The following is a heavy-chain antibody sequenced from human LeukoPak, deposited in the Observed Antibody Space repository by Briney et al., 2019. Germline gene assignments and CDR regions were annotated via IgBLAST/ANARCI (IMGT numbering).Heavy chain of an antibody. V-gene: IGHV3-66*01. J-gene: IGHJ5*02. CDR1: GFTVSDNY. D-gene: IGHD6-13*01. CDR2: IYSGDTT. CDR3: ARGIAAGGGNWFDP. Sequence: SGGSLRLSCAASGFTVSDNYMSWVRQAPGKGLEWVSLIYSGDTTHYADSVKGRFTISRDNSKNMLYLQMNSLRAEDTAVYYCARGIAAGGGNWFDPWGQGTLVTVSS.